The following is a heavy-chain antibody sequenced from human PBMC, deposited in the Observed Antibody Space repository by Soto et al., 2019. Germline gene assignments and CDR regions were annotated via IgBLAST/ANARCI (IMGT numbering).Heavy chain of an antibody. V-gene: IGHV3-11*03. CDR3: ANVPPPQDY. J-gene: IGHJ4*02. D-gene: IGHD6-6*01. Sequence: GGSLRLSCAASGFTLSDYYMSWIRQAPGKGLEWVSYISSGRSSTNYADSVKGRFTISRDSAKNSLYLQMNSLRAEDTAVYYCANVPPPQDYWSQGTLVTVSS. CDR2: ISSGRSST. CDR1: GFTLSDYY.